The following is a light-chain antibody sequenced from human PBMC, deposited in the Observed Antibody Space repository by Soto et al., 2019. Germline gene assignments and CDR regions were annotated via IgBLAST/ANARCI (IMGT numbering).Light chain of an antibody. J-gene: IGKJ4*01. V-gene: IGKV2-28*01. CDR3: MQVLEPPLT. CDR1: QSLLNSNGNNY. Sequence: DIVMTQSPLSLPVTPGEPASISCRSSQSLLNSNGNNYLDWYLQKPGQSPQLLIYLGSNRASGVPDRFSRSGSGTDFTLKISRVEAEDVGLYYCMQVLEPPLTFGGGTKVEIK. CDR2: LGS.